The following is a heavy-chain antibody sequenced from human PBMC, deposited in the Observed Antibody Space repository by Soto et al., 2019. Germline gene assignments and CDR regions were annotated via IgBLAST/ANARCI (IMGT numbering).Heavy chain of an antibody. CDR3: AGGLTYGSGSPLDY. CDR1: GFTFSSYG. Sequence: QVQLVESGGGVVQPGRSLSLSCAASGFTFSSYGMHWVRQAPGKGLEWVAVISYDGSNKYYADSVKGRFTISRDNSKNTLYLQMNSLRAEDTAVYYCAGGLTYGSGSPLDYWGQGTLVTVSS. CDR2: ISYDGSNK. V-gene: IGHV3-30*03. J-gene: IGHJ4*02. D-gene: IGHD3-10*01.